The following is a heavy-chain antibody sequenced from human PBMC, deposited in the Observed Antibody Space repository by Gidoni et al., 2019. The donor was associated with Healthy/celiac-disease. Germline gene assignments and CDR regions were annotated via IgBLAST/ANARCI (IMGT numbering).Heavy chain of an antibody. CDR2: IYYSGST. CDR1: GGSISSSSYY. V-gene: IGHV4-39*01. D-gene: IGHD4-17*01. Sequence: QLQLQESGPGLVKPSETPSLTCTFSGGSISSSSYYWGWFRQPPGKGLEWIGSIYYSGSTYYNPSLKSRVTISVDTSKNQFSLKLSSVTAADTAVYYCARGSTVVTPRFDYWGQGTLVTVSS. J-gene: IGHJ4*02. CDR3: ARGSTVVTPRFDY.